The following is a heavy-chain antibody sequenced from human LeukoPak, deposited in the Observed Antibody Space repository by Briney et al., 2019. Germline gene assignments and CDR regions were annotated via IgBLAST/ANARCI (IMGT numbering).Heavy chain of an antibody. CDR1: GFAVSSNY. D-gene: IGHD4-11*01. V-gene: IGHV3-53*01. J-gene: IGHJ4*02. CDR3: AKGSNLDY. Sequence: PGGSLRLSCAASGFAVSSNYMTWVRQAPGKGLEWVSVIYSGGSTYYADSVKGRFTISRDNSKNTVYLQMNSLRAEDTAVYYCAKGSNLDYWGQGTLVTVSS. CDR2: IYSGGST.